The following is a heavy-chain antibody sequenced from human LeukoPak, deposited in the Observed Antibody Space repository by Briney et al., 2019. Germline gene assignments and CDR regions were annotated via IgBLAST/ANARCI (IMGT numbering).Heavy chain of an antibody. Sequence: GGSLRLSCAASGFTFSSYDMHWVRQAPGKSLEWVADISYDGSHKYYADSVKGRFTISRDNSKNTLSLQMHSLRAEDTAVYYCAKSARFCTNDVCYTNYYYGMDVWGQGTTVTVSS. V-gene: IGHV3-30*18. D-gene: IGHD2-8*01. CDR2: ISYDGSHK. CDR1: GFTFSSYD. CDR3: AKSARFCTNDVCYTNYYYGMDV. J-gene: IGHJ6*02.